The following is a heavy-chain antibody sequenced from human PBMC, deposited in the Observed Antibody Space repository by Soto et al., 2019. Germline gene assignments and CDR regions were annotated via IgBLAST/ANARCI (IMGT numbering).Heavy chain of an antibody. J-gene: IGHJ4*02. D-gene: IGHD2-21*02. CDR3: ARADGLAYGGGDWYS. CDR1: GGTFSSYT. CDR2: IIPILGIA. V-gene: IGHV1-69*02. Sequence: QVQLVQSGAEVKKPGSSVKVSCKASGGTFSSYTISWVRQAPGQGLEWMGRIIPILGIANYAQKFQGRVTITADKSTSTAYMELSSLRSEDTAVYYCARADGLAYGGGDWYSWGQGTLVTVSS.